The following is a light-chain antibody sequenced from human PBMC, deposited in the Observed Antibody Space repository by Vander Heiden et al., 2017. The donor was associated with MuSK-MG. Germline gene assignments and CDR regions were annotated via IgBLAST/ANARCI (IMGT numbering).Light chain of an antibody. CDR2: GAS. CDR3: QQEGRSQNS. V-gene: IGKV3-20*01. CDR1: QTVTSTS. Sequence: EIVLTQSPGTLSLSPGERATLSCRAGQTVTSTSLAWYQQKPGQAPRLLIYGASSRASGIPDRFSASGSGTDFTLTISRLEPEDFAVYYCQQEGRSQNSFGQGTKLEIK. J-gene: IGKJ2*03.